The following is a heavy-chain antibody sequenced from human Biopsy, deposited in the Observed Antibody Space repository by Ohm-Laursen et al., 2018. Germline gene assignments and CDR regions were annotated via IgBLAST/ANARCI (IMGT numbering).Heavy chain of an antibody. Sequence: GASVKVSRKASGYTLTGYHVHWVRQAPGQGLEWMGWINAKTGDTNYAQKFQGRVTMTRDTSISTAYVDLSSLRSDDTAVYYCTRGGYYYDSLAYYYWFDPWGQGTLVTVSS. V-gene: IGHV1-2*02. CDR3: TRGGYYYDSLAYYYWFDP. D-gene: IGHD3-22*01. J-gene: IGHJ5*02. CDR1: GYTLTGYH. CDR2: INAKTGDT.